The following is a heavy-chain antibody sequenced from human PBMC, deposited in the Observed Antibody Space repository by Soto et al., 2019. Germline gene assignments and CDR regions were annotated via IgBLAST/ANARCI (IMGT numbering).Heavy chain of an antibody. V-gene: IGHV5-51*01. CDR2: IYPGDSDT. D-gene: IGHD4-17*01. Sequence: EVQLVQSGAEVKKPGEFLKISCKGSGYSFTNYWIAWVRQMPGKGLEWMGIIYPGDSDTIYGPSFQGQVTISADKSISTAYLQWSSLKASDTAMYYCAKGAGGDYAGDRDWFDPWGQGTLVTVSS. CDR3: AKGAGGDYAGDRDWFDP. CDR1: GYSFTNYW. J-gene: IGHJ5*02.